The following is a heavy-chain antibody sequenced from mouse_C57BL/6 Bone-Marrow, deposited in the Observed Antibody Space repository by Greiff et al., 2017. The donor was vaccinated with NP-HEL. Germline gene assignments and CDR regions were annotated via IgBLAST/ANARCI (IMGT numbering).Heavy chain of an antibody. CDR1: GFNFTDYY. CDR3: ARSGYGSSYGY. Sequence: VQLQQSGAELVKPGASVKLSCTASGFNFTDYYMHWVKQRTEQGLEWIGRIDPEDGDTNYAPKFQGKATITADTSSNTAYLQLSSLTSEDAAVYYYARSGYGSSYGYGGQGTTLPVSA. V-gene: IGHV14-2*01. D-gene: IGHD1-1*01. J-gene: IGHJ2*01. CDR2: IDPEDGDT.